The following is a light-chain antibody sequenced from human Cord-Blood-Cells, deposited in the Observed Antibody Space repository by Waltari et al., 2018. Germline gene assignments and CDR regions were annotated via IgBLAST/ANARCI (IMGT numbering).Light chain of an antibody. CDR1: RCVLYSSNNKNY. CDR2: WAS. J-gene: IGKJ2*01. CDR3: QQYYTTPYT. V-gene: IGKV4-1*01. Sequence: DIVRTKSPLSLAVSVGGRATNNGKSSRCVLYSSNNKNYLAWYQQKPGQPPKLLIYWASTRESGVPDRFSGSGSGTDFTLTISSLQAEDVAVYYCQQYYTTPYTFGQGTKLEIK.